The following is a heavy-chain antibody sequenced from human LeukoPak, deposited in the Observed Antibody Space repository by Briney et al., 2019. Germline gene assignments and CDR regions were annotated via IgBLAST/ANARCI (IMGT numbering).Heavy chain of an antibody. CDR3: AKDPRTYYDFWSGYHRWYFDY. CDR2: IRYDGSNK. Sequence: GGSLRLSCAASGFTFSSYGMHWVRQAPGKGLEWVAFIRYDGSNKYYADSVKGRFTISRDNSKNTLYLQMNSLRAEDTAVYYCAKDPRTYYDFWSGYHRWYFDYWGQGTLVTVSS. CDR1: GFTFSSYG. D-gene: IGHD3-3*01. J-gene: IGHJ4*02. V-gene: IGHV3-30*02.